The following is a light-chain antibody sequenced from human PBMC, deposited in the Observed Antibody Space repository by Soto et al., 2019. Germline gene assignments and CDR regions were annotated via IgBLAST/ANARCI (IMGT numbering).Light chain of an antibody. CDR2: WGS. V-gene: IGKV3-15*01. Sequence: TQSPATLSVSLGEEVSLSCRASQSVGPNLAWYQQRPGQAPRLLIHWGSTRANGVPARFRGSGRGTDFTLTFSNLQSEDLAVYYCQQYENWPPYSFGQGTRLEIK. CDR1: QSVGPN. CDR3: QQYENWPPYS. J-gene: IGKJ2*03.